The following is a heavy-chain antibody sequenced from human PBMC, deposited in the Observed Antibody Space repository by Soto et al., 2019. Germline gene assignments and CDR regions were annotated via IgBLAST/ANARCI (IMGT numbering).Heavy chain of an antibody. CDR3: AGAPNLAYFDF. V-gene: IGHV4-59*01. CDR2: IYYTGST. J-gene: IGHJ4*02. D-gene: IGHD7-27*01. CDR1: SGSISTYY. Sequence: QVQLQESGPGLVKPSETLSLTCTVSSGSISTYYWSWIRQPPGKGLEWIGYIYYTGSTNYNPSLKTRAAISMDTSKNPFSLTLSSVTAADTAVYYCAGAPNLAYFDFWGLGTLVTVSS.